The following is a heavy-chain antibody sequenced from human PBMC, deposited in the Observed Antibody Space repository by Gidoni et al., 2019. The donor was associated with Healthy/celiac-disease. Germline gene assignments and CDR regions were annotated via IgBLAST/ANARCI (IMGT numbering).Heavy chain of an antibody. D-gene: IGHD3-16*02. CDR2: INPSGGST. J-gene: IGHJ6*02. V-gene: IGHV1-46*01. CDR1: GYTFTSSY. Sequence: QVQLVQSGAEVKKPGASVKVSCKASGYTFTSSYMHWVRQAPGQGLEWMGIINPSGGSTSYAQKFQGRVTMTRDTSTSTVYMELSSLRSEDTAVYYCARDLGDFGGVIATPYGMDVWGQGTTVTVSS. CDR3: ARDLGDFGGVIATPYGMDV.